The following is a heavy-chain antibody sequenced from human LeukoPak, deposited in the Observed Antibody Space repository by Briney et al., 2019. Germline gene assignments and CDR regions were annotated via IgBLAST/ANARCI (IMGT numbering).Heavy chain of an antibody. CDR3: ATDGSGDYYYGMDV. CDR2: ISSSSSYI. CDR1: GFTFSSYS. D-gene: IGHD3-10*01. V-gene: IGHV3-21*01. J-gene: IGHJ6*04. Sequence: RGSLRLSCAASGFTFSSYSMNWVRQAPGKGLEWVSSISSSSSYIYYADSVKGRFTISRDNAKNSLYLQMNSLRAEDTAVYYCATDGSGDYYYGMDVWGKGTTVTVSS.